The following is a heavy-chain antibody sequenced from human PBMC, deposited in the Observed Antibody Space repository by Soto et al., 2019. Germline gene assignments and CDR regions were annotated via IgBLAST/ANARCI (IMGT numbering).Heavy chain of an antibody. V-gene: IGHV4-4*02. CDR3: ARSLGYCSSTSCQTGMDV. Sequence: SETLSLTXAVSGGSISSSNWWSWVRQPPGKGLEWIGEIYHSGSTNYNPSLKSRVTISVDKSKNQFSLKLSSVTAADTAVYYCARSLGYCSSTSCQTGMDVWGQGTTVTVSS. CDR1: GGSISSSNW. J-gene: IGHJ6*02. CDR2: IYHSGST. D-gene: IGHD2-2*01.